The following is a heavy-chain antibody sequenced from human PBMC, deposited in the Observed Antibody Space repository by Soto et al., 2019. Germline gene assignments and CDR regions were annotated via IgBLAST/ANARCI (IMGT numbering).Heavy chain of an antibody. CDR2: ISGSGDNT. CDR1: GLSFSSYA. Sequence: EVQLLESGGGLEQPGGSRRLSCAASGLSFSSYAMSWVRQAPGKGLEWVSSISGSGDNTYYADSVKGRFTISRDKSKNTLFLQMNSLRAEDTAVYYCALVAHYWYFDLWGRGTLVFGSS. D-gene: IGHD2-8*02. V-gene: IGHV3-23*01. J-gene: IGHJ2*01. CDR3: ALVAHYWYFDL.